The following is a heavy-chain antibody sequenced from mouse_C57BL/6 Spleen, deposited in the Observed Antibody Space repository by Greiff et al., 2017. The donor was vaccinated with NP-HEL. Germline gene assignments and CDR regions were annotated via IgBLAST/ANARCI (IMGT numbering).Heavy chain of an antibody. CDR1: GYTFTSYW. V-gene: IGHV1-64*01. D-gene: IGHD1-1*01. J-gene: IGHJ2*01. CDR2: IHPNSGST. Sequence: VQLQQSGAELVKPGASVKLSCKASGYTFTSYWMHWVKQRPGQGLEWIGMIHPNSGSTNYNEKFKSKATLTVDKSSSTAYMQLSSLTSEDSAVYYCAIYYDGYFDYWGQGTTLTVSS. CDR3: AIYYDGYFDY.